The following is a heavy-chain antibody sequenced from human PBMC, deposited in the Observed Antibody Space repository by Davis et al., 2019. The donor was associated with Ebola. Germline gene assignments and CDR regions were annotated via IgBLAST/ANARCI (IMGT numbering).Heavy chain of an antibody. CDR1: GFTFSTYS. Sequence: GESLKISCAPSGFTFSTYSMSWVRQAPVKGLEWVSSISSDSDYIYYADSAKGRFTISRDNAKKSLYLEMNSLRLEDTTQNYCAKGRWRKLEGPIDTWSQGTVVSVSS. J-gene: IGHJ5*02. CDR3: AKGRWRKLEGPIDT. CDR2: ISSDSDYI. V-gene: IGHV3-21*04. D-gene: IGHD1-1*01.